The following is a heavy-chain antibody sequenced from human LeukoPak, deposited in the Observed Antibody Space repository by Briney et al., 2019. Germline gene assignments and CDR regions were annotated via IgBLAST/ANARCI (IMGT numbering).Heavy chain of an antibody. J-gene: IGHJ3*02. Sequence: SETLSLTCDVYGGSFSGYYWSWIRQPPGKGLEWIGEINHSGSTNYNPSLKSRVTISVDTSKNQFSLKLSSVTAADTAVYYCARVGRMTTVVIRAFDIWGQGTMVTVSS. D-gene: IGHD4-23*01. CDR1: GGSFSGYY. CDR3: ARVGRMTTVVIRAFDI. V-gene: IGHV4-34*01. CDR2: INHSGST.